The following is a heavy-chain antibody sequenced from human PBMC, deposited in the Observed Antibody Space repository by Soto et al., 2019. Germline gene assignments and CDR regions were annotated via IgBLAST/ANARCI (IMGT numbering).Heavy chain of an antibody. J-gene: IGHJ4*02. V-gene: IGHV1-3*01. CDR1: GYTFTSYA. Sequence: ASVKVSCKASGYTFTSYAIHWVRQAPGQSLEWMGWINAGNGNTKYSQKFQGRVTITRDTSASTAYMELSSLRSEDTAVYYCARSDSGSLDYFDYWGLGTLVTVSS. CDR3: ARSDSGSLDYFDY. CDR2: INAGNGNT. D-gene: IGHD1-26*01.